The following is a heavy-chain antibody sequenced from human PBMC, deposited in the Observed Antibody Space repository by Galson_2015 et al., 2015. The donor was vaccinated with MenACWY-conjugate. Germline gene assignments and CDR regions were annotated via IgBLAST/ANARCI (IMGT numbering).Heavy chain of an antibody. D-gene: IGHD6-13*01. V-gene: IGHV3-7*03. CDR2: IKKDGSEK. J-gene: IGHJ5*02. CDR1: GFTFRNYW. CDR3: ARGGQGLAAAEDNWFDP. Sequence: SLRLSCAVSGFTFRNYWMTWVRQAPGKGLEWVASIKKDGSEKYYVDSVKGRFTISRDNAKNSLYLEMNSLRVEDTAVYSCARGGQGLAAAEDNWFDPWGQGTLVTVSS.